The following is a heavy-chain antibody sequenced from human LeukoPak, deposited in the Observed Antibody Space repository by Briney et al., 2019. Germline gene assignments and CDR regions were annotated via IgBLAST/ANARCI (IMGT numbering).Heavy chain of an antibody. D-gene: IGHD3-10*01. J-gene: IGHJ4*02. CDR3: ARLDGSMAHISGSYPDF. Sequence: SETLSLTCAVSGDSFTNTDFFWGWIRQPPGKGLEWIANIDDSGRTYSNPSLRRRVTMSRDPSKNQFSLKVTSVTAADTAVYYCARLDGSMAHISGSYPDFWGQGILVTVSS. V-gene: IGHV4-39*01. CDR1: GDSFTNTDFF. CDR2: IDDSGRT.